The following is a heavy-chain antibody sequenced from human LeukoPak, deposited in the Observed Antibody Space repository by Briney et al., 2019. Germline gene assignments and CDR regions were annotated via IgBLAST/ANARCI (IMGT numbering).Heavy chain of an antibody. J-gene: IGHJ4*02. Sequence: SETLSLTCAVYGGSFSGYYWSWIRQPPGKGLEWIGEISHSGSTNYNSSLKSRVTISVDTSKNQFSLKLSSVTAADTAVYYCARGGYYDFWSGYYIDYWGQGTLVTVSS. D-gene: IGHD3-3*01. CDR1: GGSFSGYY. CDR2: ISHSGST. V-gene: IGHV4-34*01. CDR3: ARGGYYDFWSGYYIDY.